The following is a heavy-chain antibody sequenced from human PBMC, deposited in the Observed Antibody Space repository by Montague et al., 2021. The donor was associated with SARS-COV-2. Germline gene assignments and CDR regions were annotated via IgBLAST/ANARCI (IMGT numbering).Heavy chain of an antibody. V-gene: IGHV3-23*01. J-gene: IGHJ4*02. CDR3: AKTQLPGFKFDY. CDR2: ITATGGDT. D-gene: IGHD7-27*01. CDR1: GFTFSSYP. Sequence: SLRLSCAASGFTFSSYPMSWVRQAPGKGLEWVSTITATGGDTHYSDSXRGRFTISRDTSKNTLYLQMSGLRAEDTAAYYCAKTQLPGFKFDYWGQGSQVTVSS.